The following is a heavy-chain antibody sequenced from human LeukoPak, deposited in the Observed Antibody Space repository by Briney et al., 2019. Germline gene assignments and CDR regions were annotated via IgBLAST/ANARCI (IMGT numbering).Heavy chain of an antibody. Sequence: SETLSLTCTVSGGSISSGGYYWSWIRQHPGKGLEWIGYIYYSGSTYYSPSLESRVTISVDTSQNQFSLKLSSVTAADTAVYYCARVVGTTWFYYTMDVWGQGTTVTVSS. J-gene: IGHJ6*02. D-gene: IGHD1-7*01. V-gene: IGHV4-31*03. CDR2: IYYSGST. CDR1: GGSISSGGYY. CDR3: ARVVGTTWFYYTMDV.